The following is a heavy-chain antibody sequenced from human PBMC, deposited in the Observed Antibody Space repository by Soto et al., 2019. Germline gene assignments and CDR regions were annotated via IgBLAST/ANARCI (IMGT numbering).Heavy chain of an antibody. J-gene: IGHJ4*02. CDR3: ARGAVVPAAPPHYDILTGYSPFDY. Sequence: SETLSLTCAVYGGSFSGYYWSWIRQPPGKGLEWIREINHSGSTNYNPSLKSRVTISVDTSKNQFSLKLSSVTAADTAVYYCARGAVVPAAPPHYDILTGYSPFDYWGQGTLVTVSS. V-gene: IGHV4-34*01. CDR2: INHSGST. D-gene: IGHD3-9*01. CDR1: GGSFSGYY.